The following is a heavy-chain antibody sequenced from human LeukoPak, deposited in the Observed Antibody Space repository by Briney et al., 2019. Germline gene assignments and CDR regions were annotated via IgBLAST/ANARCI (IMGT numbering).Heavy chain of an antibody. Sequence: GGSLRLSCAASVFTFSSHGMHWVRQAPDNGLEWVAVIANDGRDKKYADSVKGRFTISRDNSKNTMYLQMNSLRAEDTAVYYCAKDGRVAAAAYYFDYWGQGTLATVSS. J-gene: IGHJ4*02. CDR2: IANDGRDK. CDR3: AKDGRVAAAAYYFDY. D-gene: IGHD6-13*01. CDR1: VFTFSSHG. V-gene: IGHV3-30*18.